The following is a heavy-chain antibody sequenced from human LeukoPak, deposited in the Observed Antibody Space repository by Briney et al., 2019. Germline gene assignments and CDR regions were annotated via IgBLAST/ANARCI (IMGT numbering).Heavy chain of an antibody. CDR1: GFTVSSNY. J-gene: IGHJ4*02. CDR2: IYSGGST. Sequence: GGSLRLSCAASGFTVSSNYMSWVRQAPGKGLEWVSVIYSGGSTYYADSVKGRFTISRDNSKNTLYLQMNSLRAEDTAVYYCARARGELRYFDWPLDYWGQGTLVTVSS. D-gene: IGHD3-9*01. CDR3: ARARGELRYFDWPLDY. V-gene: IGHV3-53*01.